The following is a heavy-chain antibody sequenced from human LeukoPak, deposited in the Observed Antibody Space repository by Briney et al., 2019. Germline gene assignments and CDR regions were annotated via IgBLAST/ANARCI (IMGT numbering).Heavy chain of an antibody. D-gene: IGHD3-22*01. V-gene: IGHV3-23*01. Sequence: GGSLRLSCAASGFTFSSYAMSWVRQAPGKGLEWVSAISGSGGSTYYADSVKGRFTISRDNSKNTPYLQMNSLRAEDTAVYYCAKDLYYYDSSGYYYEGYYFDYWGQGTLVTVSS. J-gene: IGHJ4*02. CDR3: AKDLYYYDSSGYYYEGYYFDY. CDR1: GFTFSSYA. CDR2: ISGSGGST.